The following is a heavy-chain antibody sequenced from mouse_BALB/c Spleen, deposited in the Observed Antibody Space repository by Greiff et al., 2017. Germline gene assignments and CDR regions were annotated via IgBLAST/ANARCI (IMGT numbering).Heavy chain of an antibody. V-gene: IGHV3-6*02. CDR2: ISYDGSN. J-gene: IGHJ2*01. D-gene: IGHD1-1*01. CDR1: GYSITSGYY. CDR3: ARDPLPLITTVVGGYFDY. Sequence: ESGPGLVKPSQSLSLTCSVTGYSITSGYYWNWIRQFPGNKLEWMGYISYDGSNNYNPSLKNRISITRDTSKNQFFLKLNSVTTEDTATYYCARDPLPLITTVVGGYFDYWGQGTTLTVSS.